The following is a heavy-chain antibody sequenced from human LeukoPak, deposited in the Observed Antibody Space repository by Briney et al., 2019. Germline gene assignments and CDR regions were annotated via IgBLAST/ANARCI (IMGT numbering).Heavy chain of an antibody. J-gene: IGHJ4*02. Sequence: PSETLSLTCTVSGGSISSTTYYWAWIRQPPGKGLEWIGSIYKAGNTNYSPSLRSRVFISVDTSNNQFSLSLSSVTAADTAVYYCASVDGSRWQNDYWGQGTLVTVSS. D-gene: IGHD6-13*01. CDR1: GGSISSTTYY. CDR3: ASVDGSRWQNDY. V-gene: IGHV4-39*01. CDR2: IYKAGNT.